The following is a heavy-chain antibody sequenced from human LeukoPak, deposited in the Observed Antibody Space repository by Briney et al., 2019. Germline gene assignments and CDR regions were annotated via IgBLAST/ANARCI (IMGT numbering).Heavy chain of an antibody. CDR2: ISSSSSYI. V-gene: IGHV3-21*01. D-gene: IGHD2-2*03. Sequence: GGSLRLSCAASGFAFSSYSMNWVRQAPGKGLEWVSSISSSSSYIYYADSVKGRFTISRDNAKNSLYLQMNSLRAEDTAVYYCARVMGIVWFREIPSYGMDVWGQGTTVTVSS. CDR1: GFAFSSYS. J-gene: IGHJ6*02. CDR3: ARVMGIVWFREIPSYGMDV.